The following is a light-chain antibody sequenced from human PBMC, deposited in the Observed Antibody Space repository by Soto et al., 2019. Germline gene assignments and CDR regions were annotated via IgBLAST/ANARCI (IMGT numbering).Light chain of an antibody. CDR3: QHYANSPPST. CDR2: DAS. CDR1: ESVSTN. V-gene: IGKV3-20*01. Sequence: EIVMTQSPATLSLSPGERATLSCRASESVSTNLARYQHKAGQAPRLLIYDASSRPTGIPDRFSGSGSGTDFPLTISILAPEDSAVYFCQHYANSPPSTFGPGNRVHI. J-gene: IGKJ3*01.